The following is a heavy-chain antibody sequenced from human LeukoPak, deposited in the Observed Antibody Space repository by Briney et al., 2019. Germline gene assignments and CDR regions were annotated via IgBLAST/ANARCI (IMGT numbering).Heavy chain of an antibody. D-gene: IGHD4-17*01. Sequence: ASVRVSCKASGSFTSYGITWVRQAPGQGLEWMGIINPSGGSTSYAQKFQGRVTMTRDMSTSTVYMELSSLRSEDTAVYYCARESLSYGDYDFDYWGQGTLVTVSS. CDR1: GSFTSYG. CDR2: INPSGGST. CDR3: ARESLSYGDYDFDY. J-gene: IGHJ4*02. V-gene: IGHV1-46*01.